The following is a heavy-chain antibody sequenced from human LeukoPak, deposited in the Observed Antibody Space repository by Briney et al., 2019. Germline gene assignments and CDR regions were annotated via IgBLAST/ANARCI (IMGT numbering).Heavy chain of an antibody. CDR2: IYYSGST. Sequence: PSETLSLTCTVSGGSTISTTYYWGCIRQPPGKGLECIGSIYYSGSTYYNPSLKSRVTISVDTSKNQFSLKLSSVTAADTAVYYCARLGAAYDILTGYYNRYFDYWGQGTLVTVSS. CDR3: ARLGAAYDILTGYYNRYFDY. D-gene: IGHD3-9*01. V-gene: IGHV4-39*01. CDR1: GGSTISTTYY. J-gene: IGHJ4*02.